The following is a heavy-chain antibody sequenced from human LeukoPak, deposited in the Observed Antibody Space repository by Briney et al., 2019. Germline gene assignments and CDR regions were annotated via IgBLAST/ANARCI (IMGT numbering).Heavy chain of an antibody. J-gene: IGHJ3*02. V-gene: IGHV4-59*01. CDR1: TGSISSYH. CDR3: ARVRNYYDSSDYYYEGDAFDI. D-gene: IGHD3-22*01. Sequence: PSETLSLTCTVSTGSISSYHWSWIRQPPGKGLECIGYIYYSGSTHYNPSLKSRVTISVDTSKNQFSLKLSSVTAADTAVYFCARVRNYYDSSDYYYEGDAFDIWGQGTMVTVSS. CDR2: IYYSGST.